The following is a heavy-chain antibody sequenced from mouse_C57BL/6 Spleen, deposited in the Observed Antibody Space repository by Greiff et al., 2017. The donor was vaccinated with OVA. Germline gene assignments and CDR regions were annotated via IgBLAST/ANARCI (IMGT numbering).Heavy chain of an antibody. V-gene: IGHV1-15*01. D-gene: IGHD1-1*01. CDR3: TRGDYYGSSWDFDY. Sequence: VQLQQSGAELVRPGASVTLSCKASGYTFTDYEMHWVKQTPVHGLEWIGAIDPETGGTAYNQKFKGKAILTADKSSSTAYMELRSLTSEDSAVYYCTRGDYYGSSWDFDYWGQGTTLTVSS. CDR1: GYTFTDYE. J-gene: IGHJ2*01. CDR2: IDPETGGT.